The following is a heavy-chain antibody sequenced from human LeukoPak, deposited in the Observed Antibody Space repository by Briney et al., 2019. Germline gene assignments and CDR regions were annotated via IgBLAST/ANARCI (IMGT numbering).Heavy chain of an antibody. CDR3: AAGCSSTSCYLKGPLDY. J-gene: IGHJ4*02. D-gene: IGHD2-2*01. CDR1: GGTFSSYA. V-gene: IGHV1-69*13. CDR2: IIPIFGTA. Sequence: GASVKVSCKASGGTFSSYAISWVRQAPGQALEWMGGIIPIFGTANYAQKFQGRVTITADESTSTAYMELSSLRSEDTAVYYCAAGCSSTSCYLKGPLDYWGQGTLVTVSS.